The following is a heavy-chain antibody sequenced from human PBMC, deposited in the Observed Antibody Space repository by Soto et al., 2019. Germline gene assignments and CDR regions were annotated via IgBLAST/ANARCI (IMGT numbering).Heavy chain of an antibody. J-gene: IGHJ3*02. CDR3: ARQYGDYVRGAFDI. V-gene: IGHV4-59*01. Sequence: SETLSLTCTVSGDSISSYYWSWIRQPPGKGLEWTGYIYYSGSTNYNPSLKSRVTISVDTSKNQFSLKLSSVTAADTAVYYCARQYGDYVRGAFDIWGQGTMVTVSS. CDR1: GDSISSYY. D-gene: IGHD4-17*01. CDR2: IYYSGST.